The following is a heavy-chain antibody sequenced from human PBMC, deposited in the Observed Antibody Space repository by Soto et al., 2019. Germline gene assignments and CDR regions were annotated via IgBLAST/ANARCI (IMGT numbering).Heavy chain of an antibody. CDR1: CGSIISYY. V-gene: IGHV4-59*07. CDR3: ARCMYYVCRIGCTWFDP. D-gene: IGHD3-16*01. J-gene: IGHJ5*02. Sequence: SDTLSLTCTVSCGSIISYYWSWIRQPPGKGLEWIGYIYYSGSTNYNPSLKSQVTISVDTSKNQFSLKQSSVIAEETAVYYCARCMYYVCRIGCTWFDPCGQGTLVTVYS. CDR2: IYYSGST.